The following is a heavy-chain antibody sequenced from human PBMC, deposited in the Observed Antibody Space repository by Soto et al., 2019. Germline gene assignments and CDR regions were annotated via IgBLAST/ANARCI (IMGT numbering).Heavy chain of an antibody. J-gene: IGHJ4*02. Sequence: GGSLRLSCAASGFTFSSYAMSWVRQAPGKGLEWVSVISGSGGSTYYADSVKGRFTISRDNSKNTLYLQMNSLRAEDTAVYYCAKDRVVYDILTGYDYWGQGTLVTVSS. CDR1: GFTFSSYA. CDR3: AKDRVVYDILTGYDY. D-gene: IGHD3-9*01. CDR2: ISGSGGST. V-gene: IGHV3-23*01.